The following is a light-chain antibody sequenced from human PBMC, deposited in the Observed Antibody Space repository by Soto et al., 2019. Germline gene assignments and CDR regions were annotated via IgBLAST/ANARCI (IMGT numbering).Light chain of an antibody. CDR1: SSDVGGYNY. J-gene: IGLJ1*01. CDR2: DVS. V-gene: IGLV2-14*01. CDR3: SSYTSSSTSLYV. Sequence: QSGLTQPASVSGSPGQSMTIYYNETSSDVGGYNYVSWYQQHPGKAPKLMIYDVSNRPSGVSNRFSGSKSGNTASLTISGLQAEDEADYSCSSYTSSSTSLYVFGTGTKVTVL.